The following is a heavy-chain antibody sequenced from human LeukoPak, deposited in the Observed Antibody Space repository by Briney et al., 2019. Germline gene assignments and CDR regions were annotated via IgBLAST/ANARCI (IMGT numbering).Heavy chain of an antibody. Sequence: PSETLSLTCAVSGYSISSGYYWGWIRQPPGKGLEWIGSIYHSGSTYYNPSLKSRVTISVDTSKNQFSLKLSSVTAADTAVYYCARDDGGTFDYWGQGTLVTVSS. D-gene: IGHD3-16*01. CDR2: IYHSGST. CDR1: GYSISSGYY. V-gene: IGHV4-38-2*02. J-gene: IGHJ4*02. CDR3: ARDDGGTFDY.